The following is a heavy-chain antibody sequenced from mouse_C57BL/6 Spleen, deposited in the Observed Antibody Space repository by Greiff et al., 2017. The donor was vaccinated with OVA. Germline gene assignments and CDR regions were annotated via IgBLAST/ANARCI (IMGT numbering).Heavy chain of an antibody. D-gene: IGHD3-3*01. CDR1: GFTFSNYW. CDR2: IRLKSDNYAT. J-gene: IGHJ1*03. V-gene: IGHV6-3*01. CDR3: TGLGGYFDV. Sequence: EVQGVESGGGLVQPGGSMKLSCVASGFTFSNYWMNWVRQSPEKGLEWVAQIRLKSDNYATHYAESVKGRFTISRDDSKSSVYLQMNNLRAEDTGIYYCTGLGGYFDVWGTGTTVTVSS.